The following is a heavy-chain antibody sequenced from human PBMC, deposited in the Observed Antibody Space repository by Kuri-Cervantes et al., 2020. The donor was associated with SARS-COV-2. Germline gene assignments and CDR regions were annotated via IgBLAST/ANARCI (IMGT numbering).Heavy chain of an antibody. CDR2: ISYDGSNK. V-gene: IGHV3-30*07. J-gene: IGHJ5*02. Sequence: GASLKISCAASGFTFSSYAMHWVRQAPGKGLEWVAVISYDGSNKYYADSVKGRFTISRDNAKNSLYLQMNSLRAEDTAVYYCARPAHRPTGRAAAGNWFDPWGQGTLVTVSS. CDR1: GFTFSSYA. CDR3: ARPAHRPTGRAAAGNWFDP. D-gene: IGHD6-13*01.